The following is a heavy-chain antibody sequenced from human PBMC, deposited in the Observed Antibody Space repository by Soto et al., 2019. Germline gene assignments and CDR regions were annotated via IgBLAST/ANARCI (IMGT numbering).Heavy chain of an antibody. J-gene: IGHJ6*02. Sequence: EVQLVESGGGLVQPGGSLRLSCAASGFTFSSYEMNWVRQAPGKGLEWVSYISSSGSTIYYADSVKGRFTISRDNAKNSLYLEMNSLRAEDTAVYYFGSIGGSSPDWFGEFYYYYYGMDVWGQGTTVTVSS. D-gene: IGHD3-10*01. CDR3: GSIGGSSPDWFGEFYYYYYGMDV. CDR1: GFTFSSYE. CDR2: ISSSGSTI. V-gene: IGHV3-48*03.